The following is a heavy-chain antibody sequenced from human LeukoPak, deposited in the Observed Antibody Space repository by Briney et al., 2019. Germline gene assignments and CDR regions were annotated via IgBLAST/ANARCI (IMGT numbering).Heavy chain of an antibody. V-gene: IGHV1-8*01. CDR1: GYTFTSYD. D-gene: IGHD3-9*01. CDR3: ARRGTYYDIYNWFHP. CDR2: MNPNSGNT. Sequence: GASVKVSCKASGYTFTSYDINWVRQATGQGLEWMGWMNPNSGNTGYAQKFQGRVTMTRNTSISTAYMKLSSLRSEDTAVYYCARRGTYYDIYNWFHPWGQRTLVTVSS. J-gene: IGHJ5*02.